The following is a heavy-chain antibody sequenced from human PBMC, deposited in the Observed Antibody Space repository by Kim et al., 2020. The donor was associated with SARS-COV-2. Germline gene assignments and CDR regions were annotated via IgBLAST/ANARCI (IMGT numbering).Heavy chain of an antibody. CDR1: GYSFTSYW. V-gene: IGHV5-51*01. Sequence: GESLKISCKGSGYSFTSYWIGWVRQMPGKGLEWMGIIYPGDSDTRYSPSFQGQVTISADKSISTAYLQWSSLKASDTAMYYCARQSSGWDASYYYYYGMDVWGQGTTVTVSS. D-gene: IGHD6-19*01. CDR2: IYPGDSDT. CDR3: ARQSSGWDASYYYYYGMDV. J-gene: IGHJ6*02.